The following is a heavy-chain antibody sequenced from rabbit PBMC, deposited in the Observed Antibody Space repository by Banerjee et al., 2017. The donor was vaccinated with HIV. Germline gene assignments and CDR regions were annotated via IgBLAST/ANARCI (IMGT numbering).Heavy chain of an antibody. V-gene: IGHV1S40*01. D-gene: IGHD6-1*01. J-gene: IGHJ6*01. CDR2: IDTTNTGNN. Sequence: QSLEESGGDLVKPGASLTLTCTASGFSFSSTYYMCWVRQAPGKGLEWIACIDTTNTGNNAYASWAKGRFTISKTSSTTVTLQMTSLTAADTATYFCARLPGYDSYDSLALWGPGTLVTVS. CDR1: GFSFSSTYY. CDR3: ARLPGYDSYDSLAL.